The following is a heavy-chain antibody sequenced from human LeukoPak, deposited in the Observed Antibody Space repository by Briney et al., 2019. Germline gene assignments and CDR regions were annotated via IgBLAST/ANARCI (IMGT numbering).Heavy chain of an antibody. J-gene: IGHJ4*02. V-gene: IGHV3-53*01. CDR2: IYSGGST. D-gene: IGHD2-2*01. Sequence: GGSLRLSCEVSGFTFSSYAMHWVRQAPGKGLEWVSVIYSGGSTYYADSVKGRFTISRDNSKNTLYLQMNSLRAEDTAVYYCARGGRRYCSSTSCYAIQGFDYWGQGTLVTVSS. CDR1: GFTFSSYA. CDR3: ARGGRRYCSSTSCYAIQGFDY.